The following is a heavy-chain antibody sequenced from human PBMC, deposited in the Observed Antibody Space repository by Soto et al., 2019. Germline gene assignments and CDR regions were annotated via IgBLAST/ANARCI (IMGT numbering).Heavy chain of an antibody. CDR1: GDSIGTTHSY. D-gene: IGHD2-8*01. CDR3: ARHEGNGNVWPLDY. J-gene: IGHJ4*02. CDR2: IHYSGST. Sequence: SETLSLTCTVSGDSIGTTHSYWDWIRQSPGKGLEWIGNIHYSGSTYYMPSLRSRDTLSVDTSKNQSSLRLTSVTAEDTAVYYCARHEGNGNVWPLDYWGQGILVTVSS. V-gene: IGHV4-39*01.